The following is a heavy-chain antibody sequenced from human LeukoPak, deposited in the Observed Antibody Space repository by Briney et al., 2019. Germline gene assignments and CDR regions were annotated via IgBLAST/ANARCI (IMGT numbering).Heavy chain of an antibody. D-gene: IGHD6-13*01. CDR2: IYYSGNT. J-gene: IGHJ3*02. Sequence: SETLSLTCTVSGGSISSSSYYWGWIRQPPGKGLEWIGSIYYSGNTFYNPSLKSRVTISLDTSKNRFSLKVHSVTAADTAVYYCAREDDTIADNTFDIWGQGTVVTVSS. V-gene: IGHV4-39*07. CDR1: GGSISSSSYY. CDR3: AREDDTIADNTFDI.